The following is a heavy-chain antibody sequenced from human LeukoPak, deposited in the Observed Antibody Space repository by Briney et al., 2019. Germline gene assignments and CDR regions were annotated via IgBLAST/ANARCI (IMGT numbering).Heavy chain of an antibody. Sequence: SETLSLTCAVYGGSFSGYYWSWIRQPPGKGLEWIGEINHSGSTNYNPSLKSRVTISVDTSKNQFSLKLSSVTAADTAVYYCARVLVVITKRYYMDVWGKGTTVPSP. CDR2: INHSGST. CDR3: ARVLVVITKRYYMDV. V-gene: IGHV4-34*01. CDR1: GGSFSGYY. D-gene: IGHD3-22*01. J-gene: IGHJ6*03.